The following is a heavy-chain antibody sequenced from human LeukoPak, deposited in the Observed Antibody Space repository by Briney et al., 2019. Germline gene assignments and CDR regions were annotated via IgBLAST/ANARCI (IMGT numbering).Heavy chain of an antibody. J-gene: IGHJ1*01. CDR3: ASQPVVAATV. V-gene: IGHV3-23*01. CDR2: ISGSGGST. CDR1: GFTFSSYA. D-gene: IGHD2-15*01. Sequence: PGGSPRLPCGASGFTFSSYAMSWVRQAPGKGLEWVSAISGSGGSTYYADSVKGRFTISRDNSKNTLYLQMNSMRAEDTAVYYCASQPVVAATVWGQGTLVTVSS.